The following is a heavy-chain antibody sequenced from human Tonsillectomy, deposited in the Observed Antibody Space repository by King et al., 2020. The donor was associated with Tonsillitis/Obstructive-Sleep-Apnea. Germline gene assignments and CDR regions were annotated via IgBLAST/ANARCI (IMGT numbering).Heavy chain of an antibody. CDR1: GGTFSSYA. J-gene: IGHJ5*02. D-gene: IGHD3-3*01. V-gene: IGHV1-69*09. CDR3: ARDHRVYDLSGDWFDP. Sequence: QLVQSGAEVKKPGSSVKVSCKASGGTFSSYAISWVRQAPGQGLEWMGRIIPILGIANYAQKFQGRVTITADKATSTAYMELSSLRSEDTAVYYSARDHRVYDLSGDWFDPWGQGTLVTVSS. CDR2: IIPILGIA.